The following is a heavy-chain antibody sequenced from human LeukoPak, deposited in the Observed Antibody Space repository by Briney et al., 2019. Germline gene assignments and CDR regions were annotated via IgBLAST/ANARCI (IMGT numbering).Heavy chain of an antibody. D-gene: IGHD6-13*01. Sequence: TSETLSLTCTVSGGSISTTSTYWGWIRQPPGKGLEWIGSIYYSGTTYYNPSLKSRVTIFVDTSKNQFSLKLGSVTAADMATYYCARSIAGDGPTHNWFGPWGQGALVTVSS. CDR2: IYYSGTT. V-gene: IGHV4-39*01. J-gene: IGHJ5*02. CDR3: ARSIAGDGPTHNWFGP. CDR1: GGSISTTSTY.